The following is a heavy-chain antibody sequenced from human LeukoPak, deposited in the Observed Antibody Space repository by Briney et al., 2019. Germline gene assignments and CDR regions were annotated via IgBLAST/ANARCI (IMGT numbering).Heavy chain of an antibody. CDR1: GFTFSSYS. Sequence: GGSLRLSCAASGFTFSSYSMNWVRQAPGKGLQWVSSISSSGAKTYYADSVKGRVTISRDNAKNSYYLEMNSLVAEDTAVYYCARDPIAVVGGGSFDYWGQGILVTASS. CDR2: ISSSGAKT. D-gene: IGHD6-19*01. CDR3: ARDPIAVVGGGSFDY. J-gene: IGHJ4*02. V-gene: IGHV3-21*01.